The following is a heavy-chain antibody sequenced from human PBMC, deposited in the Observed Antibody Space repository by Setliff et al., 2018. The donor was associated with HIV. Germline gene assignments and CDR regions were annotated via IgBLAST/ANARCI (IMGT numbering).Heavy chain of an antibody. V-gene: IGHV4-4*09. J-gene: IGHJ3*02. CDR3: AREHCSGGSCNGFDI. Sequence: NPSETLSLTCTVSGGSISTSYWNWIQQPPGKGLEWIAYIYISGTTNYNPSLKSRVTISLDTSRNQFSLKLGSVTAADTAMYYCAREHCSGGSCNGFDIWGQGTMVTVSS. CDR2: IYISGTT. CDR1: GGSISTSY. D-gene: IGHD2-15*01.